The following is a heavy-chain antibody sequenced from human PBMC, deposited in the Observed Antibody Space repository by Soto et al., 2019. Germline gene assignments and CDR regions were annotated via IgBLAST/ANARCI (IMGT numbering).Heavy chain of an antibody. J-gene: IGHJ6*02. CDR1: GFTFSSYE. V-gene: IGHV3-48*03. Sequence: VGSLRLSCAASGFTFSSYEMNWVRQAPGKGLEWVSYISSSGSTIYYADSVKGRFTISRDNAKNSLYLQMNSLRAEDTAVYYCARVEGYSSSWSYYYYGMDVWGQGTTVTVSS. D-gene: IGHD6-13*01. CDR2: ISSSGSTI. CDR3: ARVEGYSSSWSYYYYGMDV.